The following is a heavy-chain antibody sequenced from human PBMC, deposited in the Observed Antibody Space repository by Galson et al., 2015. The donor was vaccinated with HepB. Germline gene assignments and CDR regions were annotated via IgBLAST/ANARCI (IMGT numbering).Heavy chain of an antibody. V-gene: IGHV1-69*13. D-gene: IGHD1-1*01. Sequence: SVKASCKASGGTFSSYAISWVRQAPGQGLEWMGGIIPIFGTANYAQKFQGRVTITADESTSTAYMELSSLRSEDTAVYYCARDRGWERGVYYYYYMDVWGKGTTVTVSS. CDR2: IIPIFGTA. CDR1: GGTFSSYA. CDR3: ARDRGWERGVYYYYYMDV. J-gene: IGHJ6*03.